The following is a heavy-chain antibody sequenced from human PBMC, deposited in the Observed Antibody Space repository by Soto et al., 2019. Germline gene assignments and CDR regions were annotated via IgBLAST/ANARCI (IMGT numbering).Heavy chain of an antibody. Sequence: EMQLVESGGGVVRPGGSLRLSCAASGFTVDDYGMSWVRQAPGKGLEWVSGINWNGGSTGYADSVKGRFTISRDNAKNSLYLQMNSLRAEDTALYHCAREYCSSTSCYYMDVWGKGTTVTVSS. D-gene: IGHD2-2*01. CDR1: GFTVDDYG. CDR3: AREYCSSTSCYYMDV. CDR2: INWNGGST. J-gene: IGHJ6*03. V-gene: IGHV3-20*01.